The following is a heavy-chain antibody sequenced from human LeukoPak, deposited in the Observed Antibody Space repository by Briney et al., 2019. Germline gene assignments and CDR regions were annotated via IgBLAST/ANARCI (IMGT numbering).Heavy chain of an antibody. D-gene: IGHD6-13*01. CDR1: GGSISNYY. CDR2: IYYTGNT. V-gene: IGHV4-59*08. J-gene: IGHJ3*02. CDR3: ARLQQRRGGAFDI. Sequence: SETLSLTCTVSGGSISNYYWSWIRQPPGKGLEWIGYIYYTGNTNYNPSLKSRVTISMDRSKNQFSLKVNSVAAADTAVYCCARLQQRRGGAFDIWGQGTMVTVS.